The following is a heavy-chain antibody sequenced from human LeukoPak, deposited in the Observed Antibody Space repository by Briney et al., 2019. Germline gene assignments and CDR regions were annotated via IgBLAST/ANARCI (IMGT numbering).Heavy chain of an antibody. Sequence: TGGSLRLSCAASGSTFSNAWMSWVRQAPGKGLEWVSLISYDGSNKYYADSVKGRFTISRDNSKNTLYVQMNSLRAEDTAVYYCAVQLGTLDYWGQGTLVTVSS. D-gene: IGHD7-27*01. CDR2: ISYDGSNK. V-gene: IGHV3-30-3*01. CDR3: AVQLGTLDY. J-gene: IGHJ4*02. CDR1: GSTFSNAW.